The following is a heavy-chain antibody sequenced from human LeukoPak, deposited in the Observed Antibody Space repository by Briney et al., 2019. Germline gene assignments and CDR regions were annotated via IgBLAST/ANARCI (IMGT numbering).Heavy chain of an antibody. Sequence: PSETLSLTCTVSGGSISSSTYYWGWIRQPPGKGLEWIGNIYYSGSTYYNPSLKSRVTISVDTSKNQFSLKLSSVTAADTAVYYCARTYYYDSSGVQYSQHWGQGTHVTVSS. V-gene: IGHV4-39*01. CDR2: IYYSGST. J-gene: IGHJ1*01. D-gene: IGHD3-22*01. CDR3: ARTYYYDSSGVQYSQH. CDR1: GGSISSSTYY.